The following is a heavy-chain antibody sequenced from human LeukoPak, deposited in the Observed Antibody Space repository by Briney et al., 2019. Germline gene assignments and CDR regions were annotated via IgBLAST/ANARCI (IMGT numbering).Heavy chain of an antibody. V-gene: IGHV3-23*01. CDR2: IVGSGGST. J-gene: IGHJ4*02. CDR3: AREHRVAGRFCFGS. Sequence: GGSLRLSCAASGFNISNYGMSWVRQAPGKGLEWVSAIVGSGGSTYYTDSVKGRFTISSDSSRNTLYLQMSSLRAEDTAVYYCAREHRVAGRFCFGSWGQGTLVVASS. D-gene: IGHD6-19*01. CDR1: GFNISNYG.